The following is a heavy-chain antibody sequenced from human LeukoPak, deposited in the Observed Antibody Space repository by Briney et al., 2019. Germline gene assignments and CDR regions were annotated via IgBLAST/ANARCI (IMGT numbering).Heavy chain of an antibody. V-gene: IGHV4-34*01. CDR2: INHSGST. CDR1: GFTFSSYS. Sequence: GSLRLSCAASGFTFSSYSMNWVRQPPGKGLEWIGEINHSGSTNYNPSLKSRVTISVDTSKNQFSLKLSSVTAADTAVYYCARVHGAADTFDYWGQGTLVTVSS. D-gene: IGHD6-13*01. CDR3: ARVHGAADTFDY. J-gene: IGHJ4*02.